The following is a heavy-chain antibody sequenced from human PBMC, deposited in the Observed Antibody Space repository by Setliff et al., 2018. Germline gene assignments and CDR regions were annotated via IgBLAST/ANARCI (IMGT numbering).Heavy chain of an antibody. CDR1: GFTFSSYA. Sequence: GGSLRLSCAASGFTFSSYAMSWVRQAPGKGLEWVALIWNDGSSKFYGDSVKGRFTISRDNSKNTLYLQMDSLRAEDTAVYYCARNWVTAQHYYYGMDVGGQGTTVTVSS. CDR2: IWNDGSSK. CDR3: ARNWVTAQHYYYGMDV. D-gene: IGHD2-21*02. V-gene: IGHV3-33*08. J-gene: IGHJ6*02.